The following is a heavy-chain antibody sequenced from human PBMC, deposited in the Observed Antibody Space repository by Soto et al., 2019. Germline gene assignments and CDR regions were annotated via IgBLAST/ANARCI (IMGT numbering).Heavy chain of an antibody. CDR1: VGSISSGGYY. Sequence: PSETLSLTCTFSVGSISSGGYYCSWIRQHPGKGLEWIGYIYYSGSTYYNPSLKSRVTISVDTSKNQFSLKLSSVTAADTAVYYCARHSGSYFYHGRSEYWGQGTLVTVSS. V-gene: IGHV4-31*03. D-gene: IGHD1-26*01. CDR3: ARHSGSYFYHGRSEY. CDR2: IYYSGST. J-gene: IGHJ4*02.